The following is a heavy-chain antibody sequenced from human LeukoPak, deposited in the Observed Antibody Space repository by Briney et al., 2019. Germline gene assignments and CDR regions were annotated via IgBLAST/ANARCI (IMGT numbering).Heavy chain of an antibody. J-gene: IGHJ4*02. CDR2: TYYRSKWYN. CDR1: GDSVSSNSAA. V-gene: IGHV6-1*01. D-gene: IGHD3-10*01. Sequence: SQTLSLTYAISGDSVSSNSAAWNWIRQSPSRGLEWLGRTYYRSKWYNDYAVSVKSRITINPDTSKNQFSLKLNSVTAADTAVYYCAIPHYYGSGSYYALDYWGQGTLVTVSS. CDR3: AIPHYYGSGSYYALDY.